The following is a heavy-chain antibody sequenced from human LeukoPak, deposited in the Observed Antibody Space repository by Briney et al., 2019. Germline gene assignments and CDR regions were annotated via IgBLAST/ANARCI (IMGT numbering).Heavy chain of an antibody. J-gene: IGHJ4*02. CDR2: ISSDGSST. CDR1: GFTLRNHW. Sequence: GGSLRLSCAASGFTLRNHWMHWVRHTPGKGLVWVSRISSDGSSTTYADSVKGRFTISRDTAKNTLYLQMNNLRAEDPAMYYCARDQRVTGRPDIDYWGQGTLVIVSS. CDR3: ARDQRVTGRPDIDY. D-gene: IGHD6-6*01. V-gene: IGHV3-74*03.